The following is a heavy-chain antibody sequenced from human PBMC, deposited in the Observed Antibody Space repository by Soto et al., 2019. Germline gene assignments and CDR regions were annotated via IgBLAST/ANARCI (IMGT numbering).Heavy chain of an antibody. Sequence: PGGSLRLSCAASGFTVSSNYMSWVRQAPGKGLERVSVIYSGGSTYYADSVKGRFTISRDNSKNTLYLQMNSLRAEDTAVYYCARDGTYCSGGSCYTSSGYYYGLDVWGQGTTVTVSS. V-gene: IGHV3-53*01. CDR2: IYSGGST. D-gene: IGHD2-15*01. CDR1: GFTVSSNY. CDR3: ARDGTYCSGGSCYTSSGYYYGLDV. J-gene: IGHJ6*02.